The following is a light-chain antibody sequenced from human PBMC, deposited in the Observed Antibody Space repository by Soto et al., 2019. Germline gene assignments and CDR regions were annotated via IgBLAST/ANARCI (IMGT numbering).Light chain of an antibody. J-gene: IGKJ2*01. CDR3: QQYHNWPPQYT. CDR2: GAS. CDR1: QSVASN. Sequence: EIVMTQSPASLSVSPGDRVTLSCRASQSVASNVAWYQQKPGQGPRLLIHGASTRAVGVPARFSGSGSGTDFTLTISSLQSGDFAVYYCQQYHNWPPQYTFGQGTKLQIK. V-gene: IGKV3-15*01.